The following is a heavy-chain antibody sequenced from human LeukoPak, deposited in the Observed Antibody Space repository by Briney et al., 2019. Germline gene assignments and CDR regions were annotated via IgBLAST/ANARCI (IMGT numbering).Heavy chain of an antibody. CDR2: IIPIFGTA. CDR1: GYTFTSYA. CDR3: ARDRREATGTTGMDY. D-gene: IGHD1-1*01. Sequence: ASVKVSCKASGYTFTSYAMNWVRQAPGQGLEWMGGIIPIFGTANYAQKFQGRVTITTDESTSTAYMELSSLRSEDTAVYYCARDRREATGTTGMDYWGQGTLVTVSS. J-gene: IGHJ4*02. V-gene: IGHV1-69*05.